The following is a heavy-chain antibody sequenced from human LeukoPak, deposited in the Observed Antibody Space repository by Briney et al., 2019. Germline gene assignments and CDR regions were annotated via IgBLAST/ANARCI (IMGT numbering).Heavy chain of an antibody. CDR3: ASDSSGYYYPHY. CDR2: IHHSGST. Sequence: PPETRCLTCIVSGGSISRYYWSWLRQPPGKGLEWIGYIHHSGSTNFNPFLKSRVTISVDTSKNQFSLKLSSVTAADTAVYYCASDSSGYYYPHYWGQGSLAPVSS. V-gene: IGHV4-59*08. CDR1: GGSISRYY. J-gene: IGHJ4*02. D-gene: IGHD3-22*01.